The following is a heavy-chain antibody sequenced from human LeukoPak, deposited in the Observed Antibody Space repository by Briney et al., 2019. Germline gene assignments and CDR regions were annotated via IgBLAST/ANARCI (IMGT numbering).Heavy chain of an antibody. CDR1: GGSTSSGIYY. V-gene: IGHV4-61*02. CDR2: IYTSGST. J-gene: IGHJ4*02. D-gene: IGHD4-17*01. Sequence: PSETLSLTCTVPGGSTSSGIYYWIWIRQPAGKGLEWIGRIYTSGSTNYNPSLKSRVTISVDTSKNQFSLKLSSVTAADTAVYYCARSRYGDGGYWGQGTLVTVSS. CDR3: ARSRYGDGGY.